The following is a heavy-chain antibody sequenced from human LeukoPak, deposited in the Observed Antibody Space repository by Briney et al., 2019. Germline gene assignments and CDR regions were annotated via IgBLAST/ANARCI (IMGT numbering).Heavy chain of an antibody. V-gene: IGHV4-34*01. CDR2: INHSGST. CDR1: GGSFSGYY. J-gene: IGHJ3*02. D-gene: IGHD3-22*01. CDR3: ARGPYSYDSSGAFDI. Sequence: SETLSLTCAVYGGSFSGYYWSWIRQPPGKGLEWIGEINHSGSTNYNPSLKSRVTISVDNSKNQFSLKLSSVTAADTAVYFCARGPYSYDSSGAFDIWGQGTMVTVSS.